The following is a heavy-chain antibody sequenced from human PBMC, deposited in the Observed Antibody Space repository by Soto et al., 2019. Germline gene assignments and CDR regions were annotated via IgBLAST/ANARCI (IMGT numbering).Heavy chain of an antibody. D-gene: IGHD3-3*01. V-gene: IGHV1-46*03. CDR1: GYTFSSYF. CDR3: AREGFRSGDEGEYFDY. CDR2: INPNGGST. Sequence: QVQLVQSGAEVKNPGASMKVSCRATGYTFSSYFIHWVRQAPGQGLEWVGIINPNGGSTTYAQKFQGRGTMTRDTSTRTVYMELSSLRSEDTAVYYCAREGFRSGDEGEYFDYWGQGNLVTVSP. J-gene: IGHJ4*02.